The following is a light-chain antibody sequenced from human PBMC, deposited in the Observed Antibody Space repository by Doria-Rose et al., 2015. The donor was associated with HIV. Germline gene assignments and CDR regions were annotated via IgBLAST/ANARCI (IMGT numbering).Light chain of an antibody. CDR2: AAS. CDR3: QQTYSSPTWT. V-gene: IGKV1-39*01. CDR1: QTVIAY. J-gene: IGKJ1*01. Sequence: VNITCRSIQTVIAYLHLFQQDPGKAPKLLIYAASRLQSGVPSRFSGSGSGTVFTLTISGLQPGDFATYYCQQTYSSPTWTVG.